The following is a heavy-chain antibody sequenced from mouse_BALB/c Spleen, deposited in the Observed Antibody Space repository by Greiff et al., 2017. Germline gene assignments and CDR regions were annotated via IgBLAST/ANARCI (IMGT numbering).Heavy chain of an antibody. D-gene: IGHD3-1*01. Sequence: VQLVESGRGLVAPSQCLSITCTVSGFSFPSYSVYWVRQPPGKGLEWLGMICGGGSKDYNSALKSSLSISDDNSKSQVFLKMNSLQTDDTAMYYGAKNSDSGGRAAWFAYWGQGTLVTVSA. J-gene: IGHJ3*01. V-gene: IGHV2-6-4*01. CDR2: ICGGGSK. CDR3: AKNSDSGGRAAWFAY. CDR1: GFSFPSYS.